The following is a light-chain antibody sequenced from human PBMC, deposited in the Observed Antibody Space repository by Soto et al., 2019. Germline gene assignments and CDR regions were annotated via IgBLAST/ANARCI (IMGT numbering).Light chain of an antibody. Sequence: QSVLTQPPSASGTPGQWVTISCSGSSSNIGSNSVNWYQQVPGTAPKLLIFSNNQRPSGVPDRFSGSKSGTSASLAISGLQSEDEADYYCAAYDDSLNGPVFGGGTQLTVL. V-gene: IGLV1-44*01. CDR1: SSNIGSNS. CDR3: AAYDDSLNGPV. J-gene: IGLJ2*01. CDR2: SNN.